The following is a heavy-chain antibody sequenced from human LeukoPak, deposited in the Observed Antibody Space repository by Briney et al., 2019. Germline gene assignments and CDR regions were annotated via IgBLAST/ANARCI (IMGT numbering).Heavy chain of an antibody. Sequence: GGSLRLSCAASGFTFSTFWMHWVRQAPGKGLVWVSRINGDGTTTNYADSVKGRFTISRDNAKNTLYLQMNSLRAEDTAVYYCARDPNGNWWFDPWGQGTLVTVSS. J-gene: IGHJ5*02. CDR1: GFTFSTFW. CDR3: ARDPNGNWWFDP. CDR2: INGDGTTT. V-gene: IGHV3-74*01. D-gene: IGHD1-1*01.